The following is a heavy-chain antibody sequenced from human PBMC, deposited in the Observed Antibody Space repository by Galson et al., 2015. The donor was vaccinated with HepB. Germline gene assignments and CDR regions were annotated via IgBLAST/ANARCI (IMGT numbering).Heavy chain of an antibody. V-gene: IGHV3-48*01. Sequence: SLRLSCAASGFTFSSYSMNWVRQAPGKGLEWVSYISSSSSTIYYADSVKGRFTISRDNAKNSLYLQMNSLRAEDTAVYYCARDFLATVVTHFDYWGQGTLVTVSS. CDR2: ISSSSSTI. CDR1: GFTFSSYS. CDR3: ARDFLATVVTHFDY. D-gene: IGHD4-23*01. J-gene: IGHJ4*02.